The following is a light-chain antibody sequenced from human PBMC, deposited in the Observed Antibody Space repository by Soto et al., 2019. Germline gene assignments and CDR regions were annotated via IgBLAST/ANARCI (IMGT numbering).Light chain of an antibody. V-gene: IGLV2-14*03. CDR2: DVS. J-gene: IGLJ1*01. Sequence: QSALPQPASVSGSPGHSITVSCTGTSSDVGAYDYVSWYQHHPGKAPKLMIYDVSYRPSGVSNRFSGSKSGNTASLTISGLQAEDEADYYCSSYTSSSTLVFGTGTKLTVL. CDR3: SSYTSSSTLV. CDR1: SSDVGAYDY.